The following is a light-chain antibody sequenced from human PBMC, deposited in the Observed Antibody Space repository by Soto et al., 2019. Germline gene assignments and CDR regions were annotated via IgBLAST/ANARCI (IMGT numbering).Light chain of an antibody. CDR3: QHYNSYSEA. V-gene: IGKV1-5*03. Sequence: DIQMTQSPSTLSGSVGDRVTITCRARQTISSWLAWYQQKPGKAPKLLIYKASTLKSGVPSRFSGSGSGTEFTLTISSLQPDDFATDYGQHYNSYSEAFGQGTKVELK. CDR1: QTISSW. CDR2: KAS. J-gene: IGKJ1*01.